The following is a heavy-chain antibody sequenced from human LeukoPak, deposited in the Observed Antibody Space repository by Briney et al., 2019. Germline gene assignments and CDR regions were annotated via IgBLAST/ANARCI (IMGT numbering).Heavy chain of an antibody. CDR1: GGSIRSGHYY. CDR2: IYNRGST. CDR3: AGRDITGGTY. Sequence: SETLSLTCTVSGGSIRSGHYYWSWIRQPAGKGLEWIGRIYNRGSTNYNPSLKSRVTISVDTAKNQFSLKLTSVTAADTAVYYCAGRDITGGTYWGPGTQITVSS. D-gene: IGHD7-27*01. J-gene: IGHJ4*02. V-gene: IGHV4-61*02.